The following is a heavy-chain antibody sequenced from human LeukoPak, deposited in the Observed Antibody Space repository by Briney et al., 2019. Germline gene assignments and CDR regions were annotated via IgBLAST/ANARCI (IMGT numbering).Heavy chain of an antibody. CDR1: GFSLSSYS. CDR3: AKDTEYYYDSSGYLDY. D-gene: IGHD3-22*01. Sequence: GGSLRLSCAASGFSLSSYSLNWVRQAPGKGLEWVSAISGSGGSTYYADSVKGRFTISRDNSKNTLYLQMNSLRAEDTAVYYCAKDTEYYYDSSGYLDYWGQGTLVTVSS. J-gene: IGHJ4*02. CDR2: ISGSGGST. V-gene: IGHV3-23*01.